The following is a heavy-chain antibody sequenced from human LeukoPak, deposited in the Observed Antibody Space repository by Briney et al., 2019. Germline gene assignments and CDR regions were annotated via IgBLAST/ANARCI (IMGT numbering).Heavy chain of an antibody. CDR1: GGSISSYY. D-gene: IGHD1-26*01. J-gene: IGHJ3*02. Sequence: PSETLSLTCTVSGGSISSYYWSWIRQPPGKGLEWIGYIYYSGSTNYNPSLKSRVTISVDTSKNQFSLKLSSVTAADTAVYYCAKSGNRPWAFDIWGQGTMVTVSS. CDR2: IYYSGST. CDR3: AKSGNRPWAFDI. V-gene: IGHV4-59*01.